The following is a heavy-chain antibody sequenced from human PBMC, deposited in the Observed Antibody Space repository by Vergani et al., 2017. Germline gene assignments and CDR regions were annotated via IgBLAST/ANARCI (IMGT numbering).Heavy chain of an antibody. D-gene: IGHD6-13*01. CDR1: GGTFSSYT. CDR3: VGGYSSSGYEGPYYYGMDV. V-gene: IGHV1-69*02. CDR2: IIPILGIA. J-gene: IGHJ6*02. Sequence: QVQLVQSGAEVKKPGSSVKVSCKASGGTFSSYTISWVRQAPGQGLEWMGRIIPILGIANYAQKFQGRVTITADKSTSTAYMELSSLRPEDTAVYYCVGGYSSSGYEGPYYYGMDVWGQGTTVTVSS.